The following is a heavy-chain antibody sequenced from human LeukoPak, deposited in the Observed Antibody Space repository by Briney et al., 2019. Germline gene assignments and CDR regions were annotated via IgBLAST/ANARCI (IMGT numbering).Heavy chain of an antibody. D-gene: IGHD3-10*01. CDR1: GDSVSSNGAA. Sequence: SQTLSLTCAISGDSVSSNGAAWNWIRQSPSRGLKWLGGTYYRSKWYNDYAVSVKSRITINPDTSKNQFSLQLNSVTPEDTAVYYCAGALWFGAWDAFDIWGQGTMVTVSS. J-gene: IGHJ3*02. CDR3: AGALWFGAWDAFDI. CDR2: TYYRSKWYN. V-gene: IGHV6-1*01.